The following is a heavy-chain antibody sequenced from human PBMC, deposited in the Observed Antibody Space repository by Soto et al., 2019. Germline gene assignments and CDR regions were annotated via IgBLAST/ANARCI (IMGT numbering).Heavy chain of an antibody. CDR3: ARGSSVTRLQGFYYYYMDV. V-gene: IGHV4-59*08. J-gene: IGHJ6*03. CDR1: GGSISSYY. CDR2: IYYSGST. D-gene: IGHD4-17*01. Sequence: QVQLQESGPGLVKPSETLSLTCTVSGGSISSYYWSWIRQPPGKGLEWIGYIYYSGSTNYNPSLKSRVTISVDTSKNQFSLKLSSVTAADTAVYYCARGSSVTRLQGFYYYYMDVWGKGTTVTVSS.